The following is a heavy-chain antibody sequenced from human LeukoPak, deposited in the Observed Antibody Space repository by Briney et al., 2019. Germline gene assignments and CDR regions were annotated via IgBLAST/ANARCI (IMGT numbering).Heavy chain of an antibody. Sequence: SETLSLTCTVSGGSISSGDYYWSWIRQPPGKGLEWIGYIYYSGSTYYNPSLKSRVTISVDTSKNQFSLKLTSVTAADTAVYYCATRPDGPGWFDPWGQGTLVTVSS. D-gene: IGHD2-8*01. J-gene: IGHJ5*02. CDR3: ATRPDGPGWFDP. CDR1: GGSISSGDYY. CDR2: IYYSGST. V-gene: IGHV4-30-4*08.